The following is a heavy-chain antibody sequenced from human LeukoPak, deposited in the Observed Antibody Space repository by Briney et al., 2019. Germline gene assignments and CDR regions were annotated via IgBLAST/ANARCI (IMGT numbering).Heavy chain of an antibody. CDR3: ARVGRDGYNFNYYYYMDV. J-gene: IGHJ6*03. V-gene: IGHV4-39*07. Sequence: PSETLSLTCTVSGGSISSSSYYWGWIRQPPGKGLEWIGSIYYSGSTYYNPSLKSRVTISVDTSKNQFSLKLSSVTAADTAVYYCARVGRDGYNFNYYYYMDVWGKGTTVTVSS. CDR2: IYYSGST. D-gene: IGHD5-24*01. CDR1: GGSISSSSYY.